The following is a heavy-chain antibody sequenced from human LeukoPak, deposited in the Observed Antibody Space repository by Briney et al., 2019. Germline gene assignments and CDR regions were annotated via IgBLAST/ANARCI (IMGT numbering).Heavy chain of an antibody. CDR3: AKDGPDGDHEIDC. D-gene: IGHD4-17*01. V-gene: IGHV3-30*18. CDR2: ISYDGSNK. Sequence: GGSLRLSCAASGFTFSSYGMHWVRQAPGKGLEVVAIISYDGSNKYYVDSVKGRFTISRDNSKNTLYLQMNSLRAEDTGVYYCAKDGPDGDHEIDCWGQGTLVTVSS. J-gene: IGHJ4*02. CDR1: GFTFSSYG.